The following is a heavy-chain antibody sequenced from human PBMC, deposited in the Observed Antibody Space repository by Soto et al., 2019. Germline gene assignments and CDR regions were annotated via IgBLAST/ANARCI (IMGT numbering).Heavy chain of an antibody. CDR2: ISYDGSNK. J-gene: IGHJ6*02. CDR1: GFTFSSYA. CDR3: AREGGDYVQSLDDYYGMDV. V-gene: IGHV3-30-3*01. Sequence: GGSLRLSCAASGFTFSSYAMHWVRQAPGKGLEWVAVISYDGSNKYYADSVKGRFTISRDNSKNTLYLQMNSLRAEDTAVYYCAREGGDYVQSLDDYYGMDVWGQGTTVTVSS. D-gene: IGHD4-17*01.